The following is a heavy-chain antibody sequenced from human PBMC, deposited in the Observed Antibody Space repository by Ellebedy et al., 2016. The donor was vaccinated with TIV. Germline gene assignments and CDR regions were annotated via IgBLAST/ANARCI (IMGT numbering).Heavy chain of an antibody. CDR2: ISTSGGII. D-gene: IGHD6-25*01. J-gene: IGHJ4*02. CDR3: ARPRTPYSSEWHLDY. Sequence: PGGSLRLSCAASEFTFSDYYMSWIRQAPGKGLEWVSVISTSGGIIYYADSVKGRFTISRDNAKNSLFLHMSSLTAEDTAMYYCARPRTPYSSEWHLDYWGQGTVVTVSS. CDR1: EFTFSDYY. V-gene: IGHV3-11*04.